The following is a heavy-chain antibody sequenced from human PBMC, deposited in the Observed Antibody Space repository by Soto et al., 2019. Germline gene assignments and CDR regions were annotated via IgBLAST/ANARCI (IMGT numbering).Heavy chain of an antibody. D-gene: IGHD2-15*01. CDR1: GGSISSYY. Sequence: SETLSLTCTVSGGSISSYYWNWIRQPPGKGLEWIGYIYYSGSTNYNPSLKSRVTISVDTSKNQFSLKLSSVTAADTAVYYCARRYCSGGSCYFSYWGQGTLVTVSS. J-gene: IGHJ4*02. V-gene: IGHV4-59*08. CDR2: IYYSGST. CDR3: ARRYCSGGSCYFSY.